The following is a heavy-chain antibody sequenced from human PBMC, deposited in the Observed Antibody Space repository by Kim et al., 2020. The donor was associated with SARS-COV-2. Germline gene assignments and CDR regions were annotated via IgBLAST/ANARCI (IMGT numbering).Heavy chain of an antibody. J-gene: IGHJ3*02. V-gene: IGHV4-39*01. D-gene: IGHD3-10*01. CDR3: ARRVTVLLWFLDAFDI. CDR2: IYYSGST. CDR1: GGSISSSSYY. Sequence: SETLSLTCTVSGGSISSSSYYWGWIRQPPGKGLEWIGSIYYSGSTYYNPSLKSRVTISVDTSKNQFSLKLSSVTAADTAVCYCARRVTVLLWFLDAFDIWGQGTMVTVSS.